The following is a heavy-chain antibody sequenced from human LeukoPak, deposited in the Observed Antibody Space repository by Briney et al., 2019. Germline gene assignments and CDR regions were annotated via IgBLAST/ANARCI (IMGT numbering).Heavy chain of an antibody. J-gene: IGHJ4*02. CDR1: GGSISSSSYY. Sequence: PSETLSLTYTVSGGSISSSSYYWGWIRQRPGKGLEWIGSIYYSGSTYYNPSLKSRVTISVDTSKNQFSLKLSSVTAADTAVYYCASQDTGIDYWGQGTLVTVSS. D-gene: IGHD5-18*01. CDR3: ASQDTGIDY. V-gene: IGHV4-39*01. CDR2: IYYSGST.